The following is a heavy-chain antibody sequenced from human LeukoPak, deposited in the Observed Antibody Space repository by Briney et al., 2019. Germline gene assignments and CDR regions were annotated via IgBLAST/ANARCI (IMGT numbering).Heavy chain of an antibody. Sequence: SETLSLTCTVSGGSISSYYWSWIRQPPGKGLEWIGYIYYSGSTYYNPSLKSRVTISVDTSKNQFSLKLSSVTAADTAVYYCARQAYSSGWYFDYWGQGTLVTVSS. D-gene: IGHD6-19*01. CDR1: GGSISSYY. CDR3: ARQAYSSGWYFDY. V-gene: IGHV4-59*04. CDR2: IYYSGST. J-gene: IGHJ4*02.